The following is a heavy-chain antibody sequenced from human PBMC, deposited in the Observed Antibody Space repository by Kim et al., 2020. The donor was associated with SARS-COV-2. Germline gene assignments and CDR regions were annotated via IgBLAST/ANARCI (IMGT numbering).Heavy chain of an antibody. J-gene: IGHJ4*02. CDR1: GFTFSSYS. Sequence: GGSLRLSCAASGFTFSSYSMNWVRQAPGKGLEWVSSISSSSSYIYYADSVKGRFTISRDNAKNSLYLQMNSLRAEDTAVYYCARGLRLGESGSNVDYWGQGTLVTVSS. CDR2: ISSSSSYI. CDR3: ARGLRLGESGSNVDY. D-gene: IGHD3-16*01. V-gene: IGHV3-21*01.